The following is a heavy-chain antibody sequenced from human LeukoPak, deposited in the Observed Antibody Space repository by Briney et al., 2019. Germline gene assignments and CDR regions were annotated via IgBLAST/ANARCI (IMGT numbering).Heavy chain of an antibody. V-gene: IGHV4-39*01. Sequence: SETLSLTCIVSGGSISSSSHYWAWIRQSPGKGLECIASIDYSGSTYYNPSLKSRVTISVDTSKNQFSLKLSSVTAADTAVFYCARPGPPGSYQKWFDPWGQGTPVTVSS. D-gene: IGHD3-10*01. CDR2: IDYSGST. CDR3: ARPGPPGSYQKWFDP. CDR1: GGSISSSSHY. J-gene: IGHJ5*02.